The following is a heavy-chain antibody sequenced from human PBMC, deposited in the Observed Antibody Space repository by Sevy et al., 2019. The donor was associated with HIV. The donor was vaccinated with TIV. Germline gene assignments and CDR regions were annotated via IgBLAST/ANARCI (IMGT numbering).Heavy chain of an antibody. CDR3: ARDSGSYPYYFDY. V-gene: IGHV4-61*01. Sequence: PSETLSLTWTVSGGSISSGSYYWSWIRQSPGKGLEWIGYIHYSGSTNYNPSLKSRVTISVDTSKNQFSLKLSSVTAADTAVYYCARDSGSYPYYFDYWGQGTLVTVSS. CDR2: IHYSGST. D-gene: IGHD1-26*01. CDR1: GGSISSGSYY. J-gene: IGHJ4*02.